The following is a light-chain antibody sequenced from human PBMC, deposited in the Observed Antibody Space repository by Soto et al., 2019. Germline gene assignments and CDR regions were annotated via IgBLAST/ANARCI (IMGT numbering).Light chain of an antibody. J-gene: IGLJ2*01. CDR3: TSYASSSTVV. Sequence: QSVLAQPASVSGSPGQSITIPCTGTSSDVGGYNHVSWYQQHPGRAPKLMIYEVTNRPSGVSNRFSGSKSGNTASLTISGLQAEDEADYYCTSYASSSTVVFGGGTKLTVL. V-gene: IGLV2-14*01. CDR2: EVT. CDR1: SSDVGGYNH.